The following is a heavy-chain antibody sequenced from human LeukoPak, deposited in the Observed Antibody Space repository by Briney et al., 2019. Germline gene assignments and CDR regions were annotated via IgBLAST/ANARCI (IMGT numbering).Heavy chain of an antibody. J-gene: IGHJ3*02. Sequence: GGSLRLSCAASGFTFSDYYMTWIRQAPGKGLEWVSYISSSGSTIYYADSVKGRFTISRDNSKNTLYLQMNSLRAEDTAVYYCARTTVTLGSYDAFDIWGQGTMVTVSS. V-gene: IGHV3-11*01. CDR1: GFTFSDYY. CDR3: ARTTVTLGSYDAFDI. CDR2: ISSSGSTI. D-gene: IGHD4-17*01.